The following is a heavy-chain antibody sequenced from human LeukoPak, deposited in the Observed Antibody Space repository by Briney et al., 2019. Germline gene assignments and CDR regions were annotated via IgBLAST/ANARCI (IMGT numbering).Heavy chain of an antibody. J-gene: IGHJ4*02. V-gene: IGHV1-69*13. CDR1: GGTFSGYA. D-gene: IGHD3-10*01. Sequence: GASVKVSCKASGGTFSGYAISWVRQAPGQGLEWMGGIIPIFGTANYAQKFQGRVTITADESTSTAYMELSSLRSEDTAVYYCAREVHYGSGSYYICWGQGTLVTVSS. CDR2: IIPIFGTA. CDR3: AREVHYGSGSYYIC.